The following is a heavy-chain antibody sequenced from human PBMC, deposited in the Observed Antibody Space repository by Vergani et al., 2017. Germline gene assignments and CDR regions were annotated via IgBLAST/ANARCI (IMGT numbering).Heavy chain of an antibody. CDR2: ISARYPST. D-gene: IGHD3-10*01. J-gene: IGHJ4*02. Sequence: EVQLLQSGGGVIQPGGSVRLSCAASGFTFSACPMTWVRQAPGKGLEWVSSISARYPSTYYTDSVKGRFTISRDNSKNMLFLKMTNLRTEDTAIYYCAKQYFVSGNYLFDYWAQGTLVTVSP. CDR1: GFTFSACP. V-gene: IGHV3-23*01. CDR3: AKQYFVSGNYLFDY.